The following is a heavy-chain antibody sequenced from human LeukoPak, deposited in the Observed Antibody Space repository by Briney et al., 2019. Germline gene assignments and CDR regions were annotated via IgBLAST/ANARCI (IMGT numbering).Heavy chain of an antibody. Sequence: SETLSLTCTVSDGSISSYYWSWIRQPPGKGLESIGFIYYTGSTNYNPSLKGRVTISLGTSKNRFSLKLSSVTAADTAVYYCARVSDTAMGAVYYFDYWGQGTLVTVSS. D-gene: IGHD5-18*01. V-gene: IGHV4-59*12. CDR1: DGSISSYY. CDR3: ARVSDTAMGAVYYFDY. CDR2: IYYTGST. J-gene: IGHJ4*02.